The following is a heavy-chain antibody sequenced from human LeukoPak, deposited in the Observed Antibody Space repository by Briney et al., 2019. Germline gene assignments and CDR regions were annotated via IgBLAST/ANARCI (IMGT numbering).Heavy chain of an antibody. CDR2: ISYSGST. D-gene: IGHD6-13*01. V-gene: IGHV4-59*01. J-gene: IGHJ4*02. CDR3: ARAALRYSSSLITDFDY. CDR1: GGSISSDY. Sequence: PSETLSLACAVSGGSISSDYWSWIRQPPGKRLEWIGYISYSGSTNYNPSLKSRVTLSVDTSKNQFSLKMRSVTAADTAVYYCARAALRYSSSLITDFDYWGQGTLVTVSS.